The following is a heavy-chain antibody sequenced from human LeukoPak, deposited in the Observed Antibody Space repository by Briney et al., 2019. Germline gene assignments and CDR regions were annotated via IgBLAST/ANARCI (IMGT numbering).Heavy chain of an antibody. CDR3: ARAYTIFGVVTYYYYGMDV. V-gene: IGHV1-69*13. J-gene: IGHJ6*02. Sequence: ASVKVSCKASGGTFSSYAISWVRQAPGQGLEWMGGIIPIFGTANYAQKFQGRVTITADESTSTAYKELSSLRSEDTAVYYCARAYTIFGVVTYYYYGMDVWGQGTTVTVSS. D-gene: IGHD3-3*01. CDR1: GGTFSSYA. CDR2: IIPIFGTA.